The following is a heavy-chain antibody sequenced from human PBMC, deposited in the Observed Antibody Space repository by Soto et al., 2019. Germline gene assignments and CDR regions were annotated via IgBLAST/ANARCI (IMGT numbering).Heavy chain of an antibody. J-gene: IGHJ5*02. D-gene: IGHD3-3*02. CDR3: ARPFSPAPTGPAPLYAWFLP. CDR2: IYYSGST. CDR1: GGSISSSSYY. V-gene: IGHV4-39*01. Sequence: SETLSLTCTVSGGSISSSSYYWGWIRQPPGKGLEWIGSIYYSGSTYYNPSLKSRVTISVDTSKNQFSLKLSSVTAADTAVYYCARPFSPAPTGPAPLYAWFLPWGQGTLLTVST.